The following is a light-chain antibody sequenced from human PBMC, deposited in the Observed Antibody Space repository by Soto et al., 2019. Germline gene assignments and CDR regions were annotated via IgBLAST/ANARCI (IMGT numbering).Light chain of an antibody. V-gene: IGKV1-17*01. CDR1: QGTRND. Sequence: MEMSQSPSPLPSSVEDRLTITGRASQGTRNDLGWYKQKQGKPPKXXIYAASSLHSGVPSRFRGSGFGTEFTLTISSLQPEDFATYYCLQHASYPLTFGGGTKVDIK. J-gene: IGKJ4*01. CDR3: LQHASYPLT. CDR2: AAS.